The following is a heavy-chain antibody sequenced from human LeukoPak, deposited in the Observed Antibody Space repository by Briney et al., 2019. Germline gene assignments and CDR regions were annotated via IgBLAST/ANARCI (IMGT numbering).Heavy chain of an antibody. CDR1: GFTISSYS. V-gene: IGHV3-30*03. CDR3: ASARALYGYSGYDEPYFDY. Sequence: GGSLRLSCAGSGFTISSYSMNWVRQAPGKGLEWVAVISYDGSNKYYADSVKGRFTISRDNPKNTLYLQMNSLRAEDTAVYYCASARALYGYSGYDEPYFDYWGQGTLVTVSS. J-gene: IGHJ4*02. CDR2: ISYDGSNK. D-gene: IGHD5-12*01.